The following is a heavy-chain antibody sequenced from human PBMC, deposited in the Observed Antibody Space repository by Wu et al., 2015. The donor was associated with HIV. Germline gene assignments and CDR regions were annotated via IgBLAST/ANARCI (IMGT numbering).Heavy chain of an antibody. CDR3: ARYYYGSACMDV. V-gene: IGHV1-8*01. J-gene: IGHJ6*02. D-gene: IGHD3-10*01. CDR2: MNPNSGNT. Sequence: QVQLEQSGAEVKNPGSSVKVSCKSSGNTFNDINWVRQATGQGLEWMGWMNPNSGNTGYAQKFQGRVTMTRNTSISTAYMELSSLRSEDTAVYYCARYYYGSACMDVWGQGTTVTVSS. CDR1: GNTFND.